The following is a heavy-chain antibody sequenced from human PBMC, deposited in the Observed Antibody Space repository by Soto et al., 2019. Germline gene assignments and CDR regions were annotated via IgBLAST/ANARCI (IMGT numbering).Heavy chain of an antibody. V-gene: IGHV4-59*08. Sequence: SATLSLTCTVSGVSISSYYWSWIRQPPGKGLEWIGYIYNSGSTNYNPSLKSRVTISVDTSKNQFSLKLSSVTAADTAVYYCARGSTGYSSSWYRYWGQGTLVTVS. D-gene: IGHD6-13*01. J-gene: IGHJ4*02. CDR1: GVSISSYY. CDR3: ARGSTGYSSSWYRY. CDR2: IYNSGST.